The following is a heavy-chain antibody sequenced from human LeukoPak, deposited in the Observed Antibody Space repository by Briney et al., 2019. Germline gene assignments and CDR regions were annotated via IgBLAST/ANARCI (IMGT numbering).Heavy chain of an antibody. J-gene: IGHJ6*03. CDR2: INHSGST. Sequence: SETLSLTCAVYGGSFSGYYWSWIRQPPGKGLEWIGEINHSGSTNYNPSLKSRVTISVDTSKNQFSLKLSFVTAADTAVYYCARDTLVPAARYYYMDVWGKGTTVTVSS. D-gene: IGHD2-2*01. V-gene: IGHV4-34*01. CDR1: GGSFSGYY. CDR3: ARDTLVPAARYYYMDV.